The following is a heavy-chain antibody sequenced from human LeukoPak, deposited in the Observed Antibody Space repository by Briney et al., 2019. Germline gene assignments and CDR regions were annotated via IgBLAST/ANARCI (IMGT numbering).Heavy chain of an antibody. CDR1: GGSIRNYY. V-gene: IGHV4-59*01. Sequence: SETLSLTCTVSGGSIRNYYWSWIRQPPGKGLEWIGYIYYSGSTNYNPSLKSRVTISVDTSKSLFSLKLSSVTAADTAVYYCARVRFLEWSYYFDYWGQGTLVTVSS. J-gene: IGHJ4*02. CDR2: IYYSGST. D-gene: IGHD3-3*01. CDR3: ARVRFLEWSYYFDY.